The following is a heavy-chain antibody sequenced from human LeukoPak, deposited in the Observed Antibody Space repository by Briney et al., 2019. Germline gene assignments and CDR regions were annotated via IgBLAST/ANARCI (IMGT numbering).Heavy chain of an antibody. D-gene: IGHD3-10*01. J-gene: IGHJ5*02. V-gene: IGHV3-30-3*01. CDR2: ISYDGSNK. Sequence: SGRSLRLSCAASGFAFSSYAMHWVRQAPGKGLEWVAVISYDGSNKYYADSVKGRFTISRDNSKNTLYLQMNSLRAEDTAVYYCAKEDLYGSVKWFDPWGQGTLVTVSS. CDR3: AKEDLYGSVKWFDP. CDR1: GFAFSSYA.